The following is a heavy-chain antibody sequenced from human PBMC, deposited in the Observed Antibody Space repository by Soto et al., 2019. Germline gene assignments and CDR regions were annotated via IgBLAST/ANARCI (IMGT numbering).Heavy chain of an antibody. CDR1: GGTFSSYA. CDR3: ARGRYDFWSGYQYYYYGMDV. CDR2: IIPIFGTA. V-gene: IGHV1-69*13. D-gene: IGHD3-3*01. J-gene: IGHJ6*02. Sequence: GASVKVSCKASGGTFSSYAISWVRQAPGQGLEWMGGIIPIFGTANYAQKFQGRVTITADESTSTAYMELSSLRSEDTAVYYCARGRYDFWSGYQYYYYGMDVWGQGTTVTVSS.